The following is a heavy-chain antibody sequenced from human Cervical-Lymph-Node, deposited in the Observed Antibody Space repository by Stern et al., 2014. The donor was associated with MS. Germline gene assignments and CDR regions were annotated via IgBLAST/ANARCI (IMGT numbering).Heavy chain of an antibody. CDR2: LYSGGST. V-gene: IGHV3-53*01. CDR3: ARGLGL. Sequence: VQLVQSGGGLIQPGGSLRLSCAPSEFPVGRHYMSWVRQAPGKGLEWVSVLYSGGSTSYADSVKGRFTVSRDNYTDTLYLQMNSLRVEDTAVYYCARGLGLWGQGTMVTVSS. J-gene: IGHJ3*01. CDR1: EFPVGRHY. D-gene: IGHD3-16*01.